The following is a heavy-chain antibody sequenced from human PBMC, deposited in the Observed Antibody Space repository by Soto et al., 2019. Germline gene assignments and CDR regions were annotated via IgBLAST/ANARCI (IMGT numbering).Heavy chain of an antibody. CDR2: IYPGDSDT. J-gene: IGHJ4*02. CDR3: ARRTLCTNGACYDYFDY. V-gene: IGHV5-51*01. Sequence: GESLKISCKGSGYSFTSYWIGWVRQMPGKGLEWMGIIYPGDSDTRYSPSFQGQVTISADKSISTAYLQWSSLKASDTAMYYCARRTLCTNGACYDYFDYWGQGTLVTVSS. CDR1: GYSFTSYW. D-gene: IGHD2-8*01.